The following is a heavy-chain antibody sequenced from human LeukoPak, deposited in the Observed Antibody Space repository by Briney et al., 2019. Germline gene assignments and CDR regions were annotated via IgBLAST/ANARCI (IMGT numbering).Heavy chain of an antibody. Sequence: PSETLSLTCAVYGGSFSGYYWSWIRQPPGKGLEWIGEINHSGSTNYNPSLKSRVTISVDTSKNQFSLKLSSVTAADTAVYYCARGGGHHSRGGSPYYYDSSGYSYTFDYWGQGTLVTVSS. D-gene: IGHD3-22*01. CDR1: GGSFSGYY. J-gene: IGHJ4*02. CDR2: INHSGST. V-gene: IGHV4-34*01. CDR3: ARGGGHHSRGGSPYYYDSSGYSYTFDY.